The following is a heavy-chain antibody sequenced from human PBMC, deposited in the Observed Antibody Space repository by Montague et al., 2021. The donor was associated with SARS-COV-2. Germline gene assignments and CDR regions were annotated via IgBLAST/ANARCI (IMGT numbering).Heavy chain of an antibody. Sequence: SLRLSCAASGFTFSSYEMNRVRQAPGKGLEWLSYISRSGDLIYYXDSXKGRFTISRDNAKRSLYLQMTSLRAEDTAVYYCARHYGDYFYDYYGMDVWGQGTTVTVSS. CDR1: GFTFSSYE. CDR3: ARHYGDYFYDYYGMDV. V-gene: IGHV3-48*03. D-gene: IGHD4-17*01. J-gene: IGHJ6*02. CDR2: ISRSGDLI.